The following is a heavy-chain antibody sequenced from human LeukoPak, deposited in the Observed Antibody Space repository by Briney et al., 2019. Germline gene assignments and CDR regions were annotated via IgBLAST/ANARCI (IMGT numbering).Heavy chain of an antibody. D-gene: IGHD5-18*01. J-gene: IGHJ5*02. Sequence: PGGSLRLSCAASGFTFSDYYMSWIRQAPGKGLEWVSYISSSGSTIYYADSVKGRFTISRDNVKNSLYLQMNSLRAEDTAVYYCARDAQLWSNWFDPWGQGTLVTVSS. CDR3: ARDAQLWSNWFDP. CDR2: ISSSGSTI. CDR1: GFTFSDYY. V-gene: IGHV3-11*04.